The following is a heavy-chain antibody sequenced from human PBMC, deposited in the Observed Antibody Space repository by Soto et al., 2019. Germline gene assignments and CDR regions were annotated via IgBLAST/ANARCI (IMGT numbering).Heavy chain of an antibody. Sequence: PSETLSLTCAVSGGSISSSNWWSWVRQPPGKGLEWIGEIYHSGSTNYNPSLKSRVTMSVDTSKNQFSLKLSSVTAADTAVYYCARLHGYCISTSCYGYYGMDVWGQGTTVT. CDR1: GGSISSSNW. CDR2: IYHSGST. V-gene: IGHV4-4*02. CDR3: ARLHGYCISTSCYGYYGMDV. D-gene: IGHD2-2*01. J-gene: IGHJ6*02.